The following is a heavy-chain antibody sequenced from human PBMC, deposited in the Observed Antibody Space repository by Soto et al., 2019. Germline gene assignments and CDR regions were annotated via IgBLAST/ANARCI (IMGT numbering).Heavy chain of an antibody. CDR2: IKTEADGGTT. CDR3: VKGSTSTKHY. V-gene: IGHV3-15*01. CDR1: GFSFSKVW. J-gene: IGHJ4*02. Sequence: GGSLRLSCAASGFSFSKVWLSWVRQTPGKGLEWVARIKTEADGGTTEYTEPVKGRFTISRDDSENTLYLQMNSLNTEDTGIYYRVKGSTSTKHYWGQGTLVTVSS. D-gene: IGHD2-21*01.